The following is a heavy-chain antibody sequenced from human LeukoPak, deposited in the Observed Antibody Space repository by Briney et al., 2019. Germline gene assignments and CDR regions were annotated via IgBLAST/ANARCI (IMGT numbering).Heavy chain of an antibody. Sequence: GGSLRLSCAASGFNFRSNSMNWVRQAPGKGLEWVSHIASDSSSIHDADSVKGRFTISRDNAKNSLYLQMNSLRAEDTAVYYCGREGGGPDVYYFGGKGKRVT. CDR2: IASDSSSI. J-gene: IGHJ3*01. CDR1: GFNFRSNS. V-gene: IGHV3-48*01. D-gene: IGHD3-16*01. CDR3: GREGGGPDVYYF.